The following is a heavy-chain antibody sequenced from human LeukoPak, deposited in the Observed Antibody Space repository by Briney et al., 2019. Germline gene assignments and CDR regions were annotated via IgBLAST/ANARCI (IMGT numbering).Heavy chain of an antibody. CDR2: IYTSGST. CDR1: GGSISSYY. Sequence: SETLSLTCTVSGGSISSYYWSWIRQPAGKGLEWIGRIYTSGSTNYNPSLKSRVTMSVDTSKNQFSLKVRSVTAADTAVYYCAREGLYGSGSYPGFDYWGQGTLVTVSS. V-gene: IGHV4-4*07. D-gene: IGHD3-10*01. CDR3: AREGLYGSGSYPGFDY. J-gene: IGHJ4*02.